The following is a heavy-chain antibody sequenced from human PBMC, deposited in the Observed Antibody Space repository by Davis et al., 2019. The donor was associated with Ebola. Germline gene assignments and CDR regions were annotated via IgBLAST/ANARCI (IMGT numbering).Heavy chain of an antibody. Sequence: GESLKISCAASGFTVSSYYMSWVRQAPGKGLEWVSVIYSGGSTYYADSVKGRFTISRDNSKNTLYLQMNSLRAEDTAVYYCARDFYYYGMDVWGQGNTVTVSS. CDR3: ARDFYYYGMDV. V-gene: IGHV3-66*01. CDR1: GFTVSSYY. J-gene: IGHJ6*02. CDR2: IYSGGST.